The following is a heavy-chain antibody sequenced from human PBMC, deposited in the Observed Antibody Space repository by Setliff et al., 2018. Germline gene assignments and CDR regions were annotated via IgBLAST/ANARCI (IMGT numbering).Heavy chain of an antibody. D-gene: IGHD5-18*01. CDR3: ARGGHIRYDYYYMDV. V-gene: IGHV1-46*01. CDR2: MNPGRGSR. Sequence: GASVKVSCKTSGYTFTNYVHWVRQAPGQGLEWMGVMNPGRGSRNYAQRFQGRVTMTSDTSTSTVYMELSSLRSEDTALYYCARGGHIRYDYYYMDVWGKGTTVTVSS. J-gene: IGHJ6*03. CDR1: GYTFTNY.